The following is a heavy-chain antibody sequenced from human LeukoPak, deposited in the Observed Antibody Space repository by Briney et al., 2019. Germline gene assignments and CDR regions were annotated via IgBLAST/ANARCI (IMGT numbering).Heavy chain of an antibody. CDR3: ARKRGDLFDY. V-gene: IGHV3-30*03. CDR2: ISDDGTLK. J-gene: IGHJ4*02. Sequence: GGSLRLSCEASGFDFFDHGMHWVRQAPGRGLEWVAVISDDGTLKFYGDSARGRFTISRDNSVNMVYLQLTSLRPDDTGVYYCARKRGDLFDYWGQGTLVTVSS. CDR1: GFDFFDHG. D-gene: IGHD3-16*01.